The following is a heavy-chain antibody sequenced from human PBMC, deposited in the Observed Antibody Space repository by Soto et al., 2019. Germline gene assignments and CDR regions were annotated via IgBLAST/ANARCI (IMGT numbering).Heavy chain of an antibody. D-gene: IGHD6-19*01. Sequence: QVQLVQSGAEVKKPGSSVKVSCKASGGTFSSYAISWVRQAPGQGLEWMGGIIPIFGTANYAQKFQGRVTITADESTSTASMELSSLSSEDTAVYYCARDKGVDSSGWPLWAFDIWGQGTMVTVSS. CDR1: GGTFSSYA. CDR3: ARDKGVDSSGWPLWAFDI. V-gene: IGHV1-69*01. CDR2: IIPIFGTA. J-gene: IGHJ3*02.